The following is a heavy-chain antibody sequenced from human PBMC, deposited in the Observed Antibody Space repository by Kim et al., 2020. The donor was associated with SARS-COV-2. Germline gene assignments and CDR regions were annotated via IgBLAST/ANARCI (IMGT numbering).Heavy chain of an antibody. J-gene: IGHJ4*02. CDR3: ARGPHYYDSSH. D-gene: IGHD3-22*01. CDR1: GGSISSSSYY. Sequence: SENLSLTCTVSGGSISSSSYYWGWIRQPPGKGLEWIGSIYYSGNTYYNPSLESRVTISVDTSKNQFSLKLNSVTAADTAVYYCARGPHYYDSSHWGQGTLVTVSS. V-gene: IGHV4-39*07. CDR2: IYYSGNT.